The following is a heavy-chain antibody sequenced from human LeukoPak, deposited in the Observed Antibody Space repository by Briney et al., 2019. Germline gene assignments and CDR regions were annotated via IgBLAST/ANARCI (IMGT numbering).Heavy chain of an antibody. D-gene: IGHD6-19*01. CDR1: GGSISSGGYY. J-gene: IGHJ4*02. Sequence: PSQTLSLTCTVSGGSISSGGYYWSWIRQHPGKGLEWIGYIYYSGSTYYNPSLKSRFTISVDTSKNQFSLKLSSVTAADTAVYYCARGGGSIAVAGQPQPWKYYFDYWGQGTLVTVSS. CDR3: ARGGGSIAVAGQPQPWKYYFDY. V-gene: IGHV4-31*03. CDR2: IYYSGST.